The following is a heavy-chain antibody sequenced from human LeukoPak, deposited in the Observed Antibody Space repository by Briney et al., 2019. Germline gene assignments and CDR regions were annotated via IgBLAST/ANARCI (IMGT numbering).Heavy chain of an antibody. J-gene: IGHJ5*02. Sequence: SQTLSLTCAISGDSVSSNSAAWSWIRQSPSRGLEWLGRTYYRSKWYNDYAVSVKSRITINPDTSKNQFSLQLNSVTPEDTAVYYCASLAAVTGWFDPWGQGTLVTVSS. CDR2: TYYRSKWYN. CDR1: GDSVSSNSAA. D-gene: IGHD6-13*01. V-gene: IGHV6-1*01. CDR3: ASLAAVTGWFDP.